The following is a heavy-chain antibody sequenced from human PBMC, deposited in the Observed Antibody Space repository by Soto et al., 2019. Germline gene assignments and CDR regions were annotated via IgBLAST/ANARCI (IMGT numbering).Heavy chain of an antibody. CDR2: IYYSGST. CDR3: ARGVPYCSGGSCHSDAFDI. V-gene: IGHV4-59*01. J-gene: IGHJ3*02. Sequence: SETLSLTCTVSGGSISSYYWSWIRQPPGKGLEWIGYIYYSGSTNYNPSLKSRVTITVDTSKNQFSLKLSSVTAADTAVYYCARGVPYCSGGSCHSDAFDIWGQGAMVTVSS. CDR1: GGSISSYY. D-gene: IGHD2-15*01.